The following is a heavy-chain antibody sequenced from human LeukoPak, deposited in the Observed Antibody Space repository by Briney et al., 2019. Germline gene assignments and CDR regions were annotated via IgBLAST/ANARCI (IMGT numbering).Heavy chain of an antibody. J-gene: IGHJ4*02. CDR3: ATSPTGDSPGY. Sequence: SVKVSCKASGGTFSTFALSWVRQAPGQGLDWMGGIIPILSTANYAQKFQGRVTITAGESTSTAYMELSSLRSEDTAVYYCATSPTGDSPGYWGQGTLVTVSS. CDR2: IIPILSTA. V-gene: IGHV1-69*13. D-gene: IGHD2-21*02. CDR1: GGTFSTFA.